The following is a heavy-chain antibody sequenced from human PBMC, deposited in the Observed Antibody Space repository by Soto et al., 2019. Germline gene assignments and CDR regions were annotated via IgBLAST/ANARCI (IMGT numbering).Heavy chain of an antibody. CDR1: GYTFTSYY. V-gene: IGHV1-46*01. CDR2: INPSGGST. D-gene: IGHD6-6*01. J-gene: IGHJ6*02. CDR3: ARRRIGRIAARPDGFNYYYYGMDV. Sequence: ASVKVSCKASGYTFTSYYMHWVRQAPGQGLEWMGIINPSGGSTSYAQKFQGRVTMTRDTSTSTVYMELSSLRSEDTAVYYCARRRIGRIAARPDGFNYYYYGMDVWGQGTTVTVSS.